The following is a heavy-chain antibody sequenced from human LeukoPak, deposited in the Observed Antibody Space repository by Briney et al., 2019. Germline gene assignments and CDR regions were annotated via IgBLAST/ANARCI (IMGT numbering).Heavy chain of an antibody. CDR3: ARPQDFSLTGMNAFDI. CDR1: GYSFNTYW. V-gene: IGHV5-51*01. CDR2: IYPGDSDT. D-gene: IGHD7-27*01. Sequence: GESLKISCKGSGYSFNTYWIGWVRQMPGKGLEWMGIIYPGDSDTKYSPSFQGQVTISADKSISTAYLQWSSLKASDTAMYYCARPQDFSLTGMNAFDIWGQGTMVTVSS. J-gene: IGHJ3*02.